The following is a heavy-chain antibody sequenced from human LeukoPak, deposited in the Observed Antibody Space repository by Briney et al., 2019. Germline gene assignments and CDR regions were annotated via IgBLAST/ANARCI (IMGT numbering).Heavy chain of an antibody. V-gene: IGHV4-34*01. CDR1: GGSFSGYY. CDR3: AREKGGYSGYHSIGIDY. J-gene: IGHJ4*02. CDR2: INHSGST. D-gene: IGHD5-12*01. Sequence: SETLSLTCAAYGGSFSGYYWSWIRQPPRKGLEWIGEINHSGSTNYNPSLKSRVTISVDTSKNQFSLKLSSVTAADTAVYYCAREKGGYSGYHSIGIDYWGQGTLVTVSS.